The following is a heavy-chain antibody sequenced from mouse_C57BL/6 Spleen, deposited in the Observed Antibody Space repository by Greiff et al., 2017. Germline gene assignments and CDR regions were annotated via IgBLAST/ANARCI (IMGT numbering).Heavy chain of an antibody. V-gene: IGHV1-80*01. CDR2: IYPGDGDT. D-gene: IGHD1-1*01. CDR1: GYAFSSYW. Sequence: LQQSGASVKISCKASGYAFSSYWMNWVKQRPGKGLEWIGQIYPGDGDTNYNGKFKGKATLTADKSSSTAYMQLSSLTSEDSAVYFCARLNYGYYYAMDYWGQGTSVTVSS. CDR3: ARLNYGYYYAMDY. J-gene: IGHJ4*01.